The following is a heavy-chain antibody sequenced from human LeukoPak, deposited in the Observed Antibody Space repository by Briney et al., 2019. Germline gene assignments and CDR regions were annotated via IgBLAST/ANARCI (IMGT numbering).Heavy chain of an antibody. CDR1: GFTFDNYA. D-gene: IGHD3-22*01. CDR2: ISGDGDST. Sequence: PGGSLRLSCAASGFTFDNYAMHWVRQVPGKGLEWVFLISGDGDSTYYPDSVKGRFTISRDNSKNSLYLQMNSLRTEDTALYYCAKDIGADYYYDSSGYFIWGQGTMVTVSS. CDR3: AKDIGADYYYDSSGYFI. J-gene: IGHJ3*02. V-gene: IGHV3-43*02.